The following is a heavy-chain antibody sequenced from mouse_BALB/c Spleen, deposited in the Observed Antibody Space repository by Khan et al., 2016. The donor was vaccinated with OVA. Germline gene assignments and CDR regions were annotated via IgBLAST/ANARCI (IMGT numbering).Heavy chain of an antibody. J-gene: IGHJ3*01. D-gene: IGHD1-1*01. CDR1: GYTFTSYV. Sequence: EVQLQESGPELVKPGASVKMSCKASGYTFTSYVMHWVKQKPRQGLEWIGYISPNSDGSKYNEKFRGKATLTSDKSSSTAYMELSSLTSEDSAVYYCLGSLFDYVSAYEGFAYWGQGTLVTVSA. CDR3: LGSLFDYVSAYEGFAY. CDR2: ISPNSDGS. V-gene: IGHV1S136*01.